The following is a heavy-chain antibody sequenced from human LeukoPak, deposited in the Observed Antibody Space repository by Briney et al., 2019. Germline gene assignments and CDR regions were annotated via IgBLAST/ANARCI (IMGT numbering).Heavy chain of an antibody. V-gene: IGHV1-8*03. D-gene: IGHD6-6*01. J-gene: IGHJ4*02. CDR2: MNPNSGNT. Sequence: ASVKVSCKASGYTFTSYDINWVRQATGQGLEWMGWMNPNSGNTGYAQKFQGRVTITRNTSISTAYTELSSLRSEDTAVYYCARGLLYSSSFPYWGQGTLVTVSS. CDR1: GYTFTSYD. CDR3: ARGLLYSSSFPY.